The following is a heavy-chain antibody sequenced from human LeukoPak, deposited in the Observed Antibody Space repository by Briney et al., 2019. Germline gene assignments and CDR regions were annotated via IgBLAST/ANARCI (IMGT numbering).Heavy chain of an antibody. Sequence: ASVKVSCKASGYTFTSYYMHWVRQAPGQGLEWMGIINPSGGSTSYAQKFQGRVTMTRDMSTSTVYMELSSLRSEDTAVYYCARDSTLYDSSGYYYPYWGQGTLVTVSS. J-gene: IGHJ4*02. CDR2: INPSGGST. CDR3: ARDSTLYDSSGYYYPY. CDR1: GYTFTSYY. V-gene: IGHV1-46*01. D-gene: IGHD3-22*01.